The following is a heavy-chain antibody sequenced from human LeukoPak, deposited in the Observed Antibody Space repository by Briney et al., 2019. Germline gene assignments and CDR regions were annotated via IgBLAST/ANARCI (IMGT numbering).Heavy chain of an antibody. CDR1: GFTFTSSA. CDR2: IVVGSGNT. D-gene: IGHD6-6*01. V-gene: IGHV1-58*01. Sequence: SVKVSCKASGFTFTSSAVQWVRQTRGQRLEWIGWIVVGSGNTNYAQKFQERVTITRDMSTSTAYMELSSLRSEDTAVYYCAAAQQLARSPDYWGQGTLVTVSS. CDR3: AAAQQLARSPDY. J-gene: IGHJ4*02.